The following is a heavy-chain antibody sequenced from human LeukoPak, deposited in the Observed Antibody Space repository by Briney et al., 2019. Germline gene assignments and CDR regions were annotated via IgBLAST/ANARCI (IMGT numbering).Heavy chain of an antibody. Sequence: PGGSLRLSCAASGFTFDDYGMSWVRQVPGKGLEWVSGINWNGGSTGYADSVKGRFTISRDNAKNSLYLQMDSLRVEDTALYYCAGGIRFLEWLSGFDYWGQGTLVTVSS. J-gene: IGHJ4*02. CDR1: GFTFDDYG. CDR2: INWNGGST. CDR3: AGGIRFLEWLSGFDY. D-gene: IGHD3-3*01. V-gene: IGHV3-20*04.